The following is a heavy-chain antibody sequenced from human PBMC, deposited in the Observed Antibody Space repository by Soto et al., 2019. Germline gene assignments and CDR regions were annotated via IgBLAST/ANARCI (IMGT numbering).Heavy chain of an antibody. CDR2: ISAYNGNT. D-gene: IGHD5-12*01. CDR3: ARDFYRDIVATIEGY. CDR1: GYTFTSYG. Sequence: QVQLVQSGDEVKKPGASVKVSCKASGYTFTSYGISWVRQAPGQGLEWMGWISAYNGNTNYAQKLQGRVTMTTDTSTSTADMELRSLISDDTAVYYCARDFYRDIVATIEGYWGQGTLVTVSS. V-gene: IGHV1-18*01. J-gene: IGHJ4*02.